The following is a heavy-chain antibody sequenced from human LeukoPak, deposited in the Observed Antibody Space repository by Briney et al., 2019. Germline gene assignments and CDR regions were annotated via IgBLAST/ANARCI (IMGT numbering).Heavy chain of an antibody. Sequence: GGSLRLSCAASGFTFSIYDMHWVRQATGKGLEWVSAIGTAGDTYYPGSVKGRFTISRENAKNSLYLQMNSLRAGDTAVYYCARSKLAYYFDYWGQGTLVTVSS. D-gene: IGHD6-13*01. CDR2: IGTAGDT. CDR3: ARSKLAYYFDY. V-gene: IGHV3-13*01. CDR1: GFTFSIYD. J-gene: IGHJ4*02.